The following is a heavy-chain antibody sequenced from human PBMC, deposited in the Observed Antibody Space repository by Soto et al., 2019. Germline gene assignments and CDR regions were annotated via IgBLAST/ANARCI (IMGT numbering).Heavy chain of an antibody. V-gene: IGHV6-1*01. D-gene: IGHD3-10*01. CDR2: TYYRSKWYN. CDR3: ARAITMVRGVIAHWYFDL. CDR1: GDSVSSNSAA. J-gene: IGHJ2*01. Sequence: SQTLSLTCAISGDSVSSNSAAWNWIRQSPSRGLEWLGRTYYRSKWYNDYAVSVKSRITINPDTSKNQFSLQLNSVTPEDTAVYYCARAITMVRGVIAHWYFDLWGRGTLVTVSS.